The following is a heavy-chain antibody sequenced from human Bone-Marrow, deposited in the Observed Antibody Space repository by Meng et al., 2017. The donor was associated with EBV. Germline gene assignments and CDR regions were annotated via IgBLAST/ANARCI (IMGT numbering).Heavy chain of an antibody. J-gene: IGHJ4*02. Sequence: QVQGCQSGAEVRKPRSSVKVSCWTSGGTFNSDAVSWVRQAPGQGLEWMGGLIPMSGAPHYAQKFQGRVTITADESTSTHYMDLSNLRSDDTAMYYCASESGRGFTPDYWGQGTLVTVSS. CDR2: LIPMSGAP. CDR1: GGTFNSDA. CDR3: ASESGRGFTPDY. D-gene: IGHD3-10*01. V-gene: IGHV1-69*01.